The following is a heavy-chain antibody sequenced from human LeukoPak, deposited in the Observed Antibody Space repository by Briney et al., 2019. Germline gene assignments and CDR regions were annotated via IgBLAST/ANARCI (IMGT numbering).Heavy chain of an antibody. V-gene: IGHV3-23*05. CDR2: LSGSGRAT. CDR3: ARQRVMLTGTGGTWIDP. J-gene: IGHJ5*02. CDR1: GFTFSNYG. D-gene: IGHD3-9*01. Sequence: GGSLRLSCAASGFTFSNYGISWVRQAPGKGLEWVSGLSGSGRATYYAHSVKGRFTISRENSKNMMFLEMTSLRVDDTAVYYCARQRVMLTGTGGTWIDPWGQGTLVTVSS.